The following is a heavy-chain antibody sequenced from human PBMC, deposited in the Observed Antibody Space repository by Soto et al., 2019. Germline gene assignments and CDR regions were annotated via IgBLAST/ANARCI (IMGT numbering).Heavy chain of an antibody. D-gene: IGHD2-15*01. V-gene: IGHV1-46*03. Sequence: GASVKVSCKASGYTFTSYYMHWVRQAPGQGLEWMGIINPSGGSTSYAQKFQGRVTMTRDTSTSTVYMELSSLRSEDTAVYYCARGIVVVVAATRNWFDPWGQGTLVTVSS. CDR1: GYTFTSYY. CDR2: INPSGGST. J-gene: IGHJ5*02. CDR3: ARGIVVVVAATRNWFDP.